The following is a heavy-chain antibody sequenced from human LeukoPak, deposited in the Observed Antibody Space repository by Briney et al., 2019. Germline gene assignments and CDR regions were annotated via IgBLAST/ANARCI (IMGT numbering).Heavy chain of an antibody. CDR3: ARGYYGSGLVA. V-gene: IGHV4-59*12. CDR1: GGSLSSYY. Sequence: SETLSLTCTVSGGSLSSYYWSWIRQPPGKGLEWIGYIYHSGSTYYNPSLKSRVTISVDRSKNQFSLKLSSVTAADTAVYYCARGYYGSGLVAWGQGTLVTVSS. D-gene: IGHD3-10*01. CDR2: IYHSGST. J-gene: IGHJ5*02.